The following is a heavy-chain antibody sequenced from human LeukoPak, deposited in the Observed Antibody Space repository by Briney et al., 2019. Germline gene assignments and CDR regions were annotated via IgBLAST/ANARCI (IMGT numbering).Heavy chain of an antibody. CDR2: IIPILGIA. D-gene: IGHD2-2*01. J-gene: IGHJ4*02. V-gene: IGHV1-69*04. CDR1: GGTFSSYA. CDR3: ATQMGCSSTSCHDY. Sequence: ASVKVSCNASGGTFSSYAISWVRQAPGQGLEWMGRIIPILGIANYAQKFQGRVTITADKSTSTAYMELSSLRSEDTAVYYCATQMGCSSTSCHDYWGQGTLVTVSS.